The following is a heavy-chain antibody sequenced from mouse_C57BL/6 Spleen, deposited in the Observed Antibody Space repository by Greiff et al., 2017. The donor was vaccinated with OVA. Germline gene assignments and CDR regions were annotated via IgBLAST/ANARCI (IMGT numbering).Heavy chain of an antibody. CDR2: IDPETGGT. V-gene: IGHV1-15*01. J-gene: IGHJ1*03. D-gene: IGHD1-1*01. CDR3: TRGTTDWYFDV. Sequence: VKLVESGAELVRPGASVTLSCKASGYTFTDYEMHWVKQTPVHGLEWIGAIDPETGGTAYNQKFKGKAILTADKSSSTAYMELRSLTSEDSAVYYCTRGTTDWYFDVWGTGTTVTVSS. CDR1: GYTFTDYE.